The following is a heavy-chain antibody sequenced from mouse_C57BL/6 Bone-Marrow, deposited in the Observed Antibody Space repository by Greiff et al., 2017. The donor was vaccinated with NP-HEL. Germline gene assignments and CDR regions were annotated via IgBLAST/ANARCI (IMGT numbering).Heavy chain of an antibody. D-gene: IGHD1-1*01. Sequence: EVQVVESGGGLVKPGGSLKLSCAASGFTFSDYGMHWVRQAPEKGLEWVAYISSGSSTIYYADTVKGRFPISSDNANNTPFLQLTRLRSEGTAMYYGAGGGSCYGSPFWYCEVWGTGTTVTVSS. J-gene: IGHJ1*03. V-gene: IGHV5-17*01. CDR1: GFTFSDYG. CDR2: ISSGSSTI. CDR3: AGGGSCYGSPFWYCEV.